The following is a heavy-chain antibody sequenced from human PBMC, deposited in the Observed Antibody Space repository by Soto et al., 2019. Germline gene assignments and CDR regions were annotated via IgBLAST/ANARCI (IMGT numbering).Heavy chain of an antibody. V-gene: IGHV3-30*18. Sequence: GGSLRLSCAASGFTFSSYGMHWVRQAPGKGLEWVAVISYDGSNKYYADSVKGRFTISRDNSKNTLYLQMNSLRAEDTAVYYCAKKMTTGYGMDVWGQGTTVTVSS. CDR2: ISYDGSNK. CDR1: GFTFSSYG. D-gene: IGHD4-17*01. CDR3: AKKMTTGYGMDV. J-gene: IGHJ6*02.